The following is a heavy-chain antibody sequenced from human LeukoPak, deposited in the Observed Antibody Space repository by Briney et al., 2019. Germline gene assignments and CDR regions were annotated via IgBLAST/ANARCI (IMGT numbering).Heavy chain of an antibody. V-gene: IGHV4-34*01. CDR3: ARETVVVPATSSRYYYYYYMDV. CDR2: INHSGST. CDR1: GGSFSGYY. D-gene: IGHD2-2*01. J-gene: IGHJ6*03. Sequence: SETLSLTCAVYGGSFSGYYWSWIRQPPGKGLEWIGEINHSGSTNYNPSLTSRVTISVDTSKNQFSLKLSSVTAADTAVYYCARETVVVPATSSRYYYYYYMDVWGKGTTVTVSS.